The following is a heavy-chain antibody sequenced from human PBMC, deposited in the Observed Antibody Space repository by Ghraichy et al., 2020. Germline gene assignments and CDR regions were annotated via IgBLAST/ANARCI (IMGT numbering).Heavy chain of an antibody. CDR2: ISYDGSNK. CDR3: ARDST. J-gene: IGHJ5*02. V-gene: IGHV3-30-3*01. Sequence: GESLNISCAASGFTFSSYAMHWVRQAPGKGLEWVAVISYDGSNKYYADSVKGRFTISRDNSKNTLYLQMNSLRAEDTAVYYCARDSTWGQGTLVTVSS. D-gene: IGHD3-3*02. CDR1: GFTFSSYA.